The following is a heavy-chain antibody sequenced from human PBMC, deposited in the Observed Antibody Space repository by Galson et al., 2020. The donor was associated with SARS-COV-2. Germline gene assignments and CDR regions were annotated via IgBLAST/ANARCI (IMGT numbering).Heavy chain of an antibody. V-gene: IGHV4-39*07. D-gene: IGHD1-26*01. CDR2: IYYSGTT. Sequence: SETLSLTCTVSGGSTSSSRHYWAWIRQPPGKGLEWIGSIYYSGTTYYSLSLQSRVSISGDTSKNQFSLRLTSVTAADTAVYYCARLRVGAPFSAFDVWGRGTLVTVS. CDR3: ARLRVGAPFSAFDV. J-gene: IGHJ3*01. CDR1: GGSTSSSRHY.